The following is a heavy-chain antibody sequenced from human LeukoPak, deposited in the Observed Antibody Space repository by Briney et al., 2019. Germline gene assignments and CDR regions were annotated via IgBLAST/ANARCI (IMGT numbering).Heavy chain of an antibody. CDR3: ARHDSFIPY. V-gene: IGHV3-23*01. Sequence: GGSLRLSCASSGFTFTDYAMSWVRQAPGKGLEWVSGISDSGRATYYADSVKGRYTISRDNSKNTVSLQMNSLTAEDTAVYFCARHDSFIPYWGQGTPVTVSP. J-gene: IGHJ4*02. D-gene: IGHD5-18*01. CDR2: ISDSGRAT. CDR1: GFTFTDYA.